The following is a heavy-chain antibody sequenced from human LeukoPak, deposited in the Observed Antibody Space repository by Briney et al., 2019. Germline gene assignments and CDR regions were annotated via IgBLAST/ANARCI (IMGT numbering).Heavy chain of an antibody. V-gene: IGHV3-23*01. CDR1: GFTFSSFA. D-gene: IGHD2/OR15-2a*01. CDR2: ISGSDDTT. J-gene: IGHJ4*02. Sequence: PGGSLRLSCAASGFTFSSFAVSWVRQAPGKGLEWVSAISGSDDTTYYADSVKGRFTISRDNSKNTLYLQMYSLRVEDTAVYYCAKFLRESPRGQYLDNWGQGTLVTVSS. CDR3: AKFLRESPRGQYLDN.